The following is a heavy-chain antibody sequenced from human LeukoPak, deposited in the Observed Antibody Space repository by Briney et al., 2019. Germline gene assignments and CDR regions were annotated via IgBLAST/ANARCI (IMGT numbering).Heavy chain of an antibody. CDR1: GFTFSSYA. D-gene: IGHD6-13*01. Sequence: PGGSLRLSCAASGFTFSSYATSWVRQAPGKGLEWVSAISGSGGSTYYADSVKGRFTISRDNAKNSLYLQMNSLRAEDTAVYYCARDGQQLSRHFDYWGQGTLVTVSS. CDR2: ISGSGGST. V-gene: IGHV3-23*01. CDR3: ARDGQQLSRHFDY. J-gene: IGHJ4*02.